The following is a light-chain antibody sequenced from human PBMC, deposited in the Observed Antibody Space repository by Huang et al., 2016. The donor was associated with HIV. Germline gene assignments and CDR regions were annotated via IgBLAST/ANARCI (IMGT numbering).Light chain of an antibody. CDR1: QSISSS. Sequence: DIQMTQSPSTLSASVGDRVTITCRASQSISSSLAWYQQKPGKAPKLLIYDASSLESGVPSRFSGSGSGTEFTLTISSLQPDNFATYYCQQYNSYPFTFGPGTKVDIK. CDR3: QQYNSYPFT. V-gene: IGKV1-5*01. CDR2: DAS. J-gene: IGKJ3*01.